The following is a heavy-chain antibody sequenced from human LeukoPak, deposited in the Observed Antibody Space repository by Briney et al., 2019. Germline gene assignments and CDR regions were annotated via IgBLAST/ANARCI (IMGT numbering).Heavy chain of an antibody. V-gene: IGHV1-46*01. D-gene: IGHD3-22*01. CDR2: INPSGGST. J-gene: IGHJ4*02. CDR3: ARRGRYDSSGYYYSPFDY. CDR1: GYTFTSYY. Sequence: GASVKVSCKASGYTFTSYYMHWVRQAPGQGLEWMGIINPSGGSTSYAQKFQGRVTMTRDMSTSTVYMELSSLRSEDTAVYYCARRGRYDSSGYYYSPFDYWGQGTLVTVSS.